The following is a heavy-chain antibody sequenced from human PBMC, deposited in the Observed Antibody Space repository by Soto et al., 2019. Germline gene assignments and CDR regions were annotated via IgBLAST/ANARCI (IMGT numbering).Heavy chain of an antibody. CDR2: INAGNGNT. D-gene: IGHD5-18*01. CDR3: ARDGIQLWFNWFDP. J-gene: IGHJ5*02. CDR1: GYTFTSYA. Sequence: GASVKVSCKASGYTFTSYAMHWVRQAPGQRLEWMGWINAGNGNTKYSQKFQGRVTITRDTSASTAYTELSSLRSEDTAVYYCARDGIQLWFNWFDPWGQGTLVTVSS. V-gene: IGHV1-3*01.